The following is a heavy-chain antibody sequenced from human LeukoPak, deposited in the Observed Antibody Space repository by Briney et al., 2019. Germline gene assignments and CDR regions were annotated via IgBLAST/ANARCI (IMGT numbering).Heavy chain of an antibody. CDR1: GYTLTELS. CDR2: FDPEDGET. J-gene: IGHJ4*02. V-gene: IGHV1-24*01. Sequence: ASVKVSCKVSGYTLTELSMHWVRQAPGKGLEWMGRFDPEDGETIYAQKFQGRVTMTADTSTDTVYMELSSLRSEDTAVYYCATEGKMVRGVYTDYWGQGTLVAVSS. D-gene: IGHD3-10*01. CDR3: ATEGKMVRGVYTDY.